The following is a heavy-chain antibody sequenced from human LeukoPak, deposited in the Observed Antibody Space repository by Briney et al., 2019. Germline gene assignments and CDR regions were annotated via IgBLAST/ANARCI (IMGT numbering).Heavy chain of an antibody. V-gene: IGHV3-23*01. CDR1: GFTLSSYA. D-gene: IGHD3-10*01. J-gene: IGHJ6*03. CDR2: ISASGGST. CDR3: AKVMKGSERLTMVRGVIIKTAGLYYMDV. Sequence: PGGSLRLSCAASGFTLSSYAMSWARQAPGKGLEWVSSISASGGSTNYADSVKGRFTISRDNSKTTVYLQMNRLRAADRAEYYCAKVMKGSERLTMVRGVIIKTAGLYYMDVWGKGTTVTVSS.